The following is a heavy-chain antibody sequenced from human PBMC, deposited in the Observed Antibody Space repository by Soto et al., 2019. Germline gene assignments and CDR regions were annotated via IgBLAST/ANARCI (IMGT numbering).Heavy chain of an antibody. CDR1: GVSISSYY. V-gene: IGHV4-59*01. Sequence: SETLSLTCTVSGVSISSYYWSWIRQPPGKGLEWIGYIYYSGSTNYNPSLKGRVTISVDTSKNQFSLKLSSVTAADTAVYYCASGASSYYYYGMDVWGQGTTVTVSS. J-gene: IGHJ6*02. D-gene: IGHD1-26*01. CDR3: ASGASSYYYYGMDV. CDR2: IYYSGST.